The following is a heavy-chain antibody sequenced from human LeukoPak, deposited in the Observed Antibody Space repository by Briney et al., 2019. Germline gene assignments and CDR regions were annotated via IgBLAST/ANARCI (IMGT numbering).Heavy chain of an antibody. CDR1: GFTFSSYA. Sequence: GRSLRLSCAASGFTFSSYAMHWVRQAPGKGLEWVAVISYDGSNKYYADSVKGRFTISRDNSKNTLYLQMNSLRAEDTAVYYCAAPMVRGVILDYWGQGTLSPSPQ. D-gene: IGHD3-10*01. CDR3: AAPMVRGVILDY. CDR2: ISYDGSNK. V-gene: IGHV3-30*04. J-gene: IGHJ4*02.